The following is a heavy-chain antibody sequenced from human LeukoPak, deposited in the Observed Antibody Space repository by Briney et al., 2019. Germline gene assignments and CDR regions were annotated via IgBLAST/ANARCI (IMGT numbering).Heavy chain of an antibody. CDR3: ARQGPTGFSDY. CDR2: IYTSGST. CDR1: GGSISSYY. D-gene: IGHD3-9*01. Sequence: SETLSLTCTVSGGSISSYYGSWIRQPPGKGLEWIGYIYTSGSTNYNPSLKSRVTISVDTSKNQFSLKLSSVTAADTAVYYCARQGPTGFSDYWGQGTLVTVSS. J-gene: IGHJ4*02. V-gene: IGHV4-4*09.